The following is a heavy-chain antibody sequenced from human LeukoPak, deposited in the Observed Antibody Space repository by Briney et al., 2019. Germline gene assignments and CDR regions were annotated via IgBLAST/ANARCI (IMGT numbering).Heavy chain of an antibody. D-gene: IGHD1-26*01. CDR3: AREPQGGASVY. Sequence: GASVKVSCKASGGTFSSYAISWVRQAPGQGLEWMGRIIPILGIANYAQKFQGRVTITADKSTSTAYMELSSLRSEDTAVYYCAREPQGGASVYWGQGTLVTVSS. CDR2: IIPILGIA. CDR1: GGTFSSYA. V-gene: IGHV1-69*04. J-gene: IGHJ4*02.